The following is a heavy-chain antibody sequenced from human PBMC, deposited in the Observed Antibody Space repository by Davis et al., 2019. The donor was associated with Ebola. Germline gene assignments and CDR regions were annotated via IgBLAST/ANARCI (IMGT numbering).Heavy chain of an antibody. D-gene: IGHD3-10*01. J-gene: IGHJ4*02. CDR2: ISHSGSI. CDR3: ARESTYYGSGSYGYFDH. CDR1: GGSVSSGTYY. Sequence: PSETLSLTCTVSGGSVSSGTYYWSWIRQPPGKGLEWIGYISHSGSINFHPSLKSRVTISRETSKNQFSLKLSSVTAADTAAYYCARESTYYGSGSYGYFDHWGQGTLVTVSS. V-gene: IGHV4-61*01.